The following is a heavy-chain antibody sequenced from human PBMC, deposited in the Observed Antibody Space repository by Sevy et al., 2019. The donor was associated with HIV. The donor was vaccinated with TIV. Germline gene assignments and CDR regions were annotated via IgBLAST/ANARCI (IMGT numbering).Heavy chain of an antibody. CDR1: GFTFSSYS. J-gene: IGHJ6*02. CDR3: ARDGALAVVVAATPDYYYGIDV. D-gene: IGHD2-15*01. Sequence: GGSLRLSCAASGFTFSSYSMNWVRQAPGKGLEWVSYISSSSSTIYYADSVKGQFTISRDNAKNSLYLQMNSLRAEDTAVYYCARDGALAVVVAATPDYYYGIDVWGQGTTVTVSS. CDR2: ISSSSSTI. V-gene: IGHV3-48*01.